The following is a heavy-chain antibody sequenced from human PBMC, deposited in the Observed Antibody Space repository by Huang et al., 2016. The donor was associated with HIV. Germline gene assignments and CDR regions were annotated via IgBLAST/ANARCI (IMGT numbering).Heavy chain of an antibody. J-gene: IGHJ4*02. Sequence: QVQLVQSGAEMKKPGASVKVSCKASGYTFSRYGITWVRQAPGQGLEWRGWISPYNGNTNYAQKLQGRVTMTTDTSTSTAYMELMSLTADDTAVYYCARDIRSKLTVAGGSRYWGQGSLVTVSS. CDR1: GYTFSRYG. D-gene: IGHD6-19*01. CDR3: ARDIRSKLTVAGGSRY. V-gene: IGHV1-18*04. CDR2: ISPYNGNT.